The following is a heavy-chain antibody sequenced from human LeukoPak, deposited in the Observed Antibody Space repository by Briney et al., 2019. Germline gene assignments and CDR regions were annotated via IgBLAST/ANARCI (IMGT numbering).Heavy chain of an antibody. CDR2: ISYDGSNK. V-gene: IGHV3-30*04. J-gene: IGHJ4*02. D-gene: IGHD2-2*01. CDR3: AREGAHIVVVPAAMRSGFDY. Sequence: PGGSLRLSCAASGFTFSSYAMHWVRQAPGKGLEWVAVISYDGSNKYYADSVKGRFTISRDNSKNTLYLQMNSLRAADTAVYYCAREGAHIVVVPAAMRSGFDYWGQRTLVTVSS. CDR1: GFTFSSYA.